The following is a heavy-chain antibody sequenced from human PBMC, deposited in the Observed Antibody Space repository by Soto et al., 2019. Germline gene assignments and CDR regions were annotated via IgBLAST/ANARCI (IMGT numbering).Heavy chain of an antibody. CDR3: AREGYYSGSGSYSPPRYYGMDV. D-gene: IGHD3-10*01. J-gene: IGHJ6*02. CDR1: GYTFTSCG. V-gene: IGHV1-18*01. CDR2: ISAYNGNT. Sequence: GASVKVSCKASGYTFTSCGISWVRQAPGQGLEWMGWISAYNGNTNYAQKLQGRVTMTTDTSTSTAYMVLKSLRSDDTAVYYCAREGYYSGSGSYSPPRYYGMDVWGQGTTVTVSS.